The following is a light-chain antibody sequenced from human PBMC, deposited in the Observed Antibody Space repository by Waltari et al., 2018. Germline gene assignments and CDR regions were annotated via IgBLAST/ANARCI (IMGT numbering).Light chain of an antibody. CDR3: GTWDTSLSALI. CDR2: ENN. Sequence: QSVLTQPPSVSAAPGQKVTISCSGRSSNIGHDYVSWYQQLPGTAPKLFIYENNKRPSGIPDRFSGSKSGTSATLGITGLQTGDEADYYCGTWDTSLSALIFGGGTKLTVL. V-gene: IGLV1-51*02. J-gene: IGLJ2*01. CDR1: SSNIGHDY.